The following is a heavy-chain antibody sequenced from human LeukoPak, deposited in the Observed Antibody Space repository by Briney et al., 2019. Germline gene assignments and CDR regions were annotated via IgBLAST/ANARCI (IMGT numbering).Heavy chain of an antibody. Sequence: SETLSLTCTVSGGSISSSGYYWGWIRQPPGKGLDWIGSIYYSGSTYYNPSLKSRVTISVDTSKNQFSLKLSSVTAADTAVYYCVPRPTVAGSPYNWFDPWGQGTLVTVSS. CDR1: GGSISSSGYY. D-gene: IGHD6-19*01. CDR3: VPRPTVAGSPYNWFDP. V-gene: IGHV4-39*07. J-gene: IGHJ5*02. CDR2: IYYSGST.